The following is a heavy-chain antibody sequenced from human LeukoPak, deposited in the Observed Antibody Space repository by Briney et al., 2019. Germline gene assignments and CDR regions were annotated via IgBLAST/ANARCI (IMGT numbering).Heavy chain of an antibody. CDR1: DDSFSSYY. D-gene: IGHD3-10*01. V-gene: IGHV4-59*01. J-gene: IGHJ4*02. Sequence: SETLSLTCSVSDDSFSSYYWSWFRQPPGKGLEWIGYVYYSGNTKYYPSLQGRVTMSVDTSKKQYSLSLRSGTAADTAVYFCARGRFGDDGHFWGQGTRVTVSS. CDR2: VYYSGNT. CDR3: ARGRFGDDGHF.